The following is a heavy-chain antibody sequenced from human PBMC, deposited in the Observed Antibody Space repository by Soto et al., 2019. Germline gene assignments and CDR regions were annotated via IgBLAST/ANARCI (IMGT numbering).Heavy chain of an antibody. V-gene: IGHV4-59*01. CDR2: MYNTGST. CDR3: ARVLGGYCRSHRYQLDG. J-gene: IGHJ6*04. CDR1: GGSINGYY. D-gene: IGHD2-2*01. Sequence: PSETLSLTCTVSGGSINGYYWSWIGQPPGKGLEWIGYMYNTGSTVYNPSFKSRVTISVDTSKNQFSLKLNSVTAADTAVYYCARVLGGYCRSHRYQLDGWGKGPTVNVAS.